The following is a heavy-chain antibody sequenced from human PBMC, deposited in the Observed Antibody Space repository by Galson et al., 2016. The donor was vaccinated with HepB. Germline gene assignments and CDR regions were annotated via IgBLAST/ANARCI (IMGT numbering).Heavy chain of an antibody. J-gene: IGHJ3*02. V-gene: IGHV4-39*01. CDR2: IYYSGST. Sequence: SETLSLTCTVSGGSISSSDYYWGWIRQPPGKGLEWIGSIYYSGSTYYNPSLKSRYTISVDTSKNQFSLKLSSVTAADTAVYYCARWTTVVTPNAFDIWGQGTMVTVSS. CDR3: ARWTTVVTPNAFDI. D-gene: IGHD4-23*01. CDR1: GGSISSSDYY.